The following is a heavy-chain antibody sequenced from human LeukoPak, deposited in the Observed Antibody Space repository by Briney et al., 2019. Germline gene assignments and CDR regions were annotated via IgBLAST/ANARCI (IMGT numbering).Heavy chain of an antibody. V-gene: IGHV3-7*01. J-gene: IGHJ4*02. D-gene: IGHD3-3*01. CDR3: ARVRFLDY. CDR1: GFTFSSSW. CDR2: IKQDGSEK. Sequence: GGSLRLSCAASGFTFSSSWMSWVRQAPGKGLEWVANIKQDGSEKYYVDFVKGRFTISRDNAKNSLYLQVNSLRAEDTAVYYCARVRFLDYWGQGTLVTVSS.